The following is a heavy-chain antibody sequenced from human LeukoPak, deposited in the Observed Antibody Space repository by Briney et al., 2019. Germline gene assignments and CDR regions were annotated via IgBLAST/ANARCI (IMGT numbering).Heavy chain of an antibody. Sequence: KSGGSLRLSCAASGFTFSKAWMSWVRQAPGKGLEWVSYISSSGTTRYYAASVRGRFTISRDTSRSTLYLQMNSLRAEDAAVYYCAKAPVTSCRGAFCYPFDYWGQGTLVTVSS. J-gene: IGHJ4*02. CDR3: AKAPVTSCRGAFCYPFDY. CDR1: GFTFSKAW. CDR2: ISSSGTTR. V-gene: IGHV3-11*01. D-gene: IGHD2-15*01.